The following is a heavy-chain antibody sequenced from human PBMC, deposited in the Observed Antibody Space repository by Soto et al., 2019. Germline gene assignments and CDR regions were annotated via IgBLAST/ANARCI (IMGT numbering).Heavy chain of an antibody. CDR3: ARIRRIPMIVVVINTGHDAFDL. Sequence: EVQLVESGGGLVQPGGSLRLSCAASGFTFSSYCMSWVRQAPGKGLEWVANIKQDGSEKYYVDSVKGRFTISRDNAKNSLYLQMNSLRAEDTAVYYCARIRRIPMIVVVINTGHDAFDLWGQGTMVHGSS. CDR1: GFTFSSYC. D-gene: IGHD3-22*01. V-gene: IGHV3-7*05. J-gene: IGHJ3*01. CDR2: IKQDGSEK.